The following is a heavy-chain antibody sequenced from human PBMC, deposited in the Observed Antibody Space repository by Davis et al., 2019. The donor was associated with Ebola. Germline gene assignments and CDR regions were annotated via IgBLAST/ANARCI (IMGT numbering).Heavy chain of an antibody. CDR2: MSYDGTNK. J-gene: IGHJ6*02. CDR1: GVTFSSYA. CDR3: ARVRGLDV. V-gene: IGHV3-30-3*01. Sequence: PWGSLRLSCADSGVTFSSYAMHWVRQAPGKGLEWVAVMSYDGTNKYYADSVKGLFTISRDNAKNSLTLQMNSLRVEDTAVYYCARVRGLDVWGQGTTVTVSS. D-gene: IGHD2-21*01.